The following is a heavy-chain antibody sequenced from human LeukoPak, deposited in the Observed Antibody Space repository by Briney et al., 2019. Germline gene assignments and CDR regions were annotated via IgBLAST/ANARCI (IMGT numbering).Heavy chain of an antibody. Sequence: GGSLGLSCAASGFIFSNYVMGWVRQAPGKGLELVSSICDIGIGTYYADSVKGRFTIFRDNSKNILYLQMNSLRAEDTAIYYCAKRGGGTMFAFDIWGQGTMVTVSS. D-gene: IGHD3-10*02. CDR3: AKRGGGTMFAFDI. CDR1: GFIFSNYV. V-gene: IGHV3-23*01. J-gene: IGHJ3*02. CDR2: ICDIGIGT.